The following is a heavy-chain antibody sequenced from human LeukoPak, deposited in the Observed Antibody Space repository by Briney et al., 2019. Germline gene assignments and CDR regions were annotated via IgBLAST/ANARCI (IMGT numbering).Heavy chain of an antibody. D-gene: IGHD1-26*01. CDR3: ARDDFFGSDY. V-gene: IGHV3-7*03. J-gene: IGHJ4*02. CDR2: IKHDGSEK. CDR1: GFTFRSYW. Sequence: GGSLRLSCAASGFTFRSYWMSWVRQAPGKGLEWVANIKHDGSEKYYVDPVKGRFTISRDNAKNSLYLQMNSLRVEDTAVYYCARDDFFGSDYWGQGTLVTVSS.